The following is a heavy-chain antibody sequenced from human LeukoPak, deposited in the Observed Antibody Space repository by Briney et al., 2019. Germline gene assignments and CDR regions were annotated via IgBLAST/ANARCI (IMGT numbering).Heavy chain of an antibody. J-gene: IGHJ4*02. Sequence: SETLSLTCAVSGGSISSGGYSWSWIRQPPGKGLEWIGYIYHSGSTYYNPSLKSRVTISVDRSKNQFSLKLSSVTAADTAVYYCARGGRGIAAAGTLFDYWGQGTLVTVYS. CDR2: IYHSGST. CDR3: ARGGRGIAAAGTLFDY. D-gene: IGHD6-13*01. CDR1: GGSISSGGYS. V-gene: IGHV4-30-2*01.